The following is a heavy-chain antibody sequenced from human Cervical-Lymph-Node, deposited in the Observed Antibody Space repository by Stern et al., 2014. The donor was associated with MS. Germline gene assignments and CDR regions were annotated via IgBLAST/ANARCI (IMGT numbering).Heavy chain of an antibody. D-gene: IGHD2-8*02. J-gene: IGHJ4*02. CDR3: AKHACTGAACPFDL. Sequence: QLQLQESGPGLVKPSETLSLTCAVSGDSISSYTHYWAWIRQPPGKGLEWIGSAYYSGATYYNPSLKSPVTISVDTSQNHFSLGLNSVPAADTAVYYCAKHACTGAACPFDLWGQGTLVTVSS. CDR2: AYYSGAT. CDR1: GDSISSYTHY. V-gene: IGHV4-39*01.